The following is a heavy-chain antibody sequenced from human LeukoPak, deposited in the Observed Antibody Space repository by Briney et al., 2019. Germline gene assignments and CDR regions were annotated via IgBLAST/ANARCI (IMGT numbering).Heavy chain of an antibody. D-gene: IGHD3-10*02. CDR2: ISSSGSTI. CDR1: GFTCSSYG. J-gene: IGHJ6*04. CDR3: AELGITMIGGV. Sequence: GGSLRLSCAASGFTCSSYGMTWVRQAPGKGLEWVSYISSSGSTIYYADSVKGRFTISRDNAKNSLYLQMNSLRAEDTAVYYCAELGITMIGGVWGKGTTVTISS. V-gene: IGHV3-48*04.